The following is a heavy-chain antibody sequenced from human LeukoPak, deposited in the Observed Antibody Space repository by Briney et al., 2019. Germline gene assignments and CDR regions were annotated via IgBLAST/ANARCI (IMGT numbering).Heavy chain of an antibody. CDR1: GGSFSGYY. D-gene: IGHD5-18*01. V-gene: IGHV4-34*01. Sequence: SETLSLTCAVYGGSFSGYYWSWIRQPPGMGLEWIGEINHSGSTNYNPSLKSRVTISVDTSKNQFSLKLSSVTAADTAVYYCARGRYSYGPDYWGQGTLVTVSS. CDR2: INHSGST. CDR3: ARGRYSYGPDY. J-gene: IGHJ4*02.